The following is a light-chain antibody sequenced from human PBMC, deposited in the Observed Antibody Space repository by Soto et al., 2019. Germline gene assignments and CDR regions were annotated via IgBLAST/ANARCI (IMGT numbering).Light chain of an antibody. CDR2: DAS. Sequence: EIVFTQSPGTLSLSPGERATLSCRASQSVSSSRLGWYQQKPGQAPRLLIYDASGRVTDSPDRFSGSGSGTDFTLTISRLEPEDFAVYYCQQYGSSPITFGQGTRLEIK. CDR1: QSVSSSR. CDR3: QQYGSSPIT. V-gene: IGKV3-20*01. J-gene: IGKJ5*01.